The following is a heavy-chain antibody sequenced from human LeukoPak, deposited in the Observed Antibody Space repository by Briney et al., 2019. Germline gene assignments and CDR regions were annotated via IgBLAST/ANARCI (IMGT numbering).Heavy chain of an antibody. V-gene: IGHV1-69*04. CDR1: GGTLSSYA. J-gene: IGHJ4*02. D-gene: IGHD4-17*01. Sequence: SVKVSCKASGGTLSSYAISWVRQAPGQGLDWMGRIIPILGIANYAQKFQGRVTITADKSTSTAYMELSSLRSEDTAVYYCVKTTVTTPIPLDYWGQGTLVTVSS. CDR2: IIPILGIA. CDR3: VKTTVTTPIPLDY.